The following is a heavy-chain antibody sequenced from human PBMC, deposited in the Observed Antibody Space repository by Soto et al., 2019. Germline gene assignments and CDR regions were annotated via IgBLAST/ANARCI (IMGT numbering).Heavy chain of an antibody. D-gene: IGHD1-1*01. CDR3: ATQAVLRQLFHY. CDR1: GGSFRGYY. CDR2: INHSGST. V-gene: IGHV4-34*01. Sequence: SETLSLTCAVYGGSFRGYYWSLIRQPPGKGLEWIGEINHSGSTNYNPSLKSRVTISVATSKNQSSLKLSSVTAADPAVYYCATQAVLRQLFHYWGLGNLVPVSS. J-gene: IGHJ4*02.